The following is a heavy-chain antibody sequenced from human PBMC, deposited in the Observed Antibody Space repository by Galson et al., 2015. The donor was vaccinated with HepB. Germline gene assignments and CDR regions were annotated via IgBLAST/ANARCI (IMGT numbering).Heavy chain of an antibody. CDR3: ARDKVRLRLALYYYGMDV. CDR2: ISSSSSTI. Sequence: SLRLCCAASGFTFSSYSMNGVRQAPGKGLEWVSYISSSSSTIYYADSVKGRFTISRDNAKNSLYLQMNSLRAEDTAVYYCARDKVRLRLALYYYGMDVWGQGTTVTVSS. D-gene: IGHD5-12*01. V-gene: IGHV3-48*04. CDR1: GFTFSSYS. J-gene: IGHJ6*02.